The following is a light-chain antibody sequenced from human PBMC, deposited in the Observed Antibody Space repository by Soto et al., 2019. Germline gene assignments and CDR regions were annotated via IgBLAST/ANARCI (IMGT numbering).Light chain of an antibody. CDR3: QHSYSSPRFT. V-gene: IGKV1-39*01. Sequence: DIQMTQSPSSLSASVGDRVTISCRASRSIRTYLNWYQLKPVKAPKLLIYAPSTLQNGVPSRFSGSGSGTDFTPNISSLQPEDFAAYYCQHSYSSPRFTFGRGTKVDFK. J-gene: IGKJ3*01. CDR2: APS. CDR1: RSIRTY.